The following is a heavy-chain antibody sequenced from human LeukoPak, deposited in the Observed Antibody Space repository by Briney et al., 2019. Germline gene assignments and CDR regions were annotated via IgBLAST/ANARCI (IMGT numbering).Heavy chain of an antibody. CDR2: INPDSGGT. V-gene: IGHV1-2*02. J-gene: IGHJ5*02. CDR1: GYTFTDYD. Sequence: GASVKVSCKASGYTFTDYDMHWVRQAPGQGFEWMGWINPDSGGTNYAQKFQGRVTMTRDTSISTAYMELSRLRSNDTAVYYCARRALFGDSGYDYNWFDPWGQGTLVTVSS. D-gene: IGHD5-12*01. CDR3: ARRALFGDSGYDYNWFDP.